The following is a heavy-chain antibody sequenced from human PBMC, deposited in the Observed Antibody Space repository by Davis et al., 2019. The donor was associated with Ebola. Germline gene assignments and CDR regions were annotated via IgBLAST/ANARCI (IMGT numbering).Heavy chain of an antibody. V-gene: IGHV1-2*06. CDR2: INPNSGGT. CDR1: GYTFTNYG. D-gene: IGHD3-16*02. CDR3: ARDYRPDGMDV. J-gene: IGHJ6*02. Sequence: ASVKVSCKASGYTFTNYGITWVRQAPGQGLEWMGRINPNSGGTNYAQKFQGRVTMTKDTSISTAYMELSRLRSDDTAVYYCARDYRPDGMDVWGQGTTVTVSS.